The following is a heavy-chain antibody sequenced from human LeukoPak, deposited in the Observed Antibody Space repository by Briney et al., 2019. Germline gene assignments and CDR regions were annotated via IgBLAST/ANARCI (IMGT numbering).Heavy chain of an antibody. J-gene: IGHJ4*02. Sequence: ASVKVSCKASGYTFTSYGISWVRQAPGQGLEWMGWISAYNGNTNYAQKFQGRVTMTTDTSTSTAYMELRSLRSDDTAVYYCARDIGHDYYDSSGYYNFDYWGQGTLVTVSS. V-gene: IGHV1-18*01. D-gene: IGHD3-22*01. CDR3: ARDIGHDYYDSSGYYNFDY. CDR2: ISAYNGNT. CDR1: GYTFTSYG.